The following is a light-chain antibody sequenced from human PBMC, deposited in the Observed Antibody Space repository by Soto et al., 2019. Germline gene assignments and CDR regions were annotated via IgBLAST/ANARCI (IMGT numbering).Light chain of an antibody. J-gene: IGLJ2*01. Sequence: QSALTQPASVSRSPGQSITISCTGTSSDVGGYNFVSWYQQYPGKAPKLMIYEVNNRPSGVSNRFSGSKSGNTASLTISGLQAEDEADYYCSSYTSSSTVLFGGGTKLTVL. CDR3: SSYTSSSTVL. V-gene: IGLV2-14*01. CDR1: SSDVGGYNF. CDR2: EVN.